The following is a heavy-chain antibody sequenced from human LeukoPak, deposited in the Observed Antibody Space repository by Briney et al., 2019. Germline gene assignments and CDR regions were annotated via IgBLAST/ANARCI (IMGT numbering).Heavy chain of an antibody. CDR1: GFTFSSYA. J-gene: IGHJ4*02. CDR3: AKRIAAAGLNFDY. Sequence: QPGGSLRLSCAASGFTFSSYAMSWVRQAPGKGLEWVSTISGSGGSTYYADSVKGRFTISRDNSKNTLHLQMNSLRAEDTAVYYCAKRIAAAGLNFDYWGQGTLVTVSS. CDR2: ISGSGGST. D-gene: IGHD6-25*01. V-gene: IGHV3-23*01.